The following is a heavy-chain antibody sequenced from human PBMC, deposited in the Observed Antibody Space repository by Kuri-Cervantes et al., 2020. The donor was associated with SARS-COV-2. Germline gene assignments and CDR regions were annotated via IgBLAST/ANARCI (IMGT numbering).Heavy chain of an antibody. D-gene: IGHD3/OR15-3a*01. CDR1: GNSFTTYW. V-gene: IGHV5-51*01. Sequence: KVCCKLSGNSFTTYWIVWVRQMPGNGLELMGISYPGDSNTKYSPSFQCHVTMASDKSLRTAYLQWSSLKASDTATYYCARLTTLHHHFGNDFWTGYYLLGDVWCQGTQVTVSS. J-gene: IGHJ4*02. CDR3: ARLTTLHHHFGNDFWTGYYLLGDV. CDR2: SYPGDSNT.